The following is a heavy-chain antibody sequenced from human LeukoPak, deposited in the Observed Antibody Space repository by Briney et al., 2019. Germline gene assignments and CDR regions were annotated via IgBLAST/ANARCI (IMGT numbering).Heavy chain of an antibody. CDR3: ASGGYSYGYDWFDP. J-gene: IGHJ5*02. V-gene: IGHV4-59*08. D-gene: IGHD5-18*01. CDR2: IYYSGST. CDR1: GGPISSYY. Sequence: TSSETLSLTCTASGGPISSYYWSWIRQPPGKGLEWIGYIYYSGSTNYNPSLKSRVTISVDTSKNQFSLKLSSVTAADTAVYYCASGGYSYGYDWFDPWGQGTLVTVSS.